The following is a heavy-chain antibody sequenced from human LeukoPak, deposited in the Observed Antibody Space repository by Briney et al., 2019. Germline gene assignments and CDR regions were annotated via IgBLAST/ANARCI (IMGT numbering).Heavy chain of an antibody. CDR2: ISSSSSYI. J-gene: IGHJ6*02. Sequence: PGGSLRLSCAASGFTFSSYSMNWVRQAPGKGLEWVSFISSSSSYIYYADSVKGRFTISRDNAKNSLYLQMNSLRAEDTAVYYCATFKDIVVVVAATPHYYGMDVWGQGTTVTVSS. V-gene: IGHV3-21*01. CDR3: ATFKDIVVVVAATPHYYGMDV. CDR1: GFTFSSYS. D-gene: IGHD2-15*01.